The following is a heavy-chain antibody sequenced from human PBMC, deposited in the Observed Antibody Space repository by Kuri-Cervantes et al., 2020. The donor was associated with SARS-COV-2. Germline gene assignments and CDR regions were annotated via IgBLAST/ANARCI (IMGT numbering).Heavy chain of an antibody. V-gene: IGHV4-39*07. Sequence: GSLRLSCTVSGGSISSSSYYWGWIRQPPGKGLEWIGSIYYSGSTYYNPSLKSRVTISVDTSKNRFSLKLSSVTAADTAVYYCAIAVDGSGSRVRYYYYGMDVWGQGTTVTVSS. J-gene: IGHJ6*02. CDR1: GGSISSSSYY. CDR2: IYYSGST. D-gene: IGHD3-10*01. CDR3: AIAVDGSGSRVRYYYYGMDV.